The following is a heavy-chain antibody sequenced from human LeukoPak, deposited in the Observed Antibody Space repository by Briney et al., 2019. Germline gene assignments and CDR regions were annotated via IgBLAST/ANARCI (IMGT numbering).Heavy chain of an antibody. CDR1: GFTFSSYA. CDR2: ISYDGSNK. Sequence: PGRSLRLSCAASGFTFSSYAMHWVRQAPGKGLEWVAVISYDGSNKYYADSVKGRFTISRDNSKNTLYLQMNSLRAEDTAVYYCARDRLVAGLYYYGMDVWGQGTTVTVSS. D-gene: IGHD6-19*01. CDR3: ARDRLVAGLYYYGMDV. J-gene: IGHJ6*02. V-gene: IGHV3-30-3*01.